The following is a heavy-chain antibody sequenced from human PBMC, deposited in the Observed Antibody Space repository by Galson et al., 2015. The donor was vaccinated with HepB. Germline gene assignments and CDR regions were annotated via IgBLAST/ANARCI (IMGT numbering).Heavy chain of an antibody. D-gene: IGHD3-9*01. Sequence: SLRLSCAASGFIFRSYSLNWVRQAPGKGLEWVSSISSSSTYIDYADSVRGRFTISRDNAKNSLYPEMNSLRAEDTAVYYCARDVSYYDILPGLQAFDIWGQGTMVTVSS. CDR2: ISSSSTYI. CDR3: ARDVSYYDILPGLQAFDI. J-gene: IGHJ3*02. V-gene: IGHV3-21*06. CDR1: GFIFRSYS.